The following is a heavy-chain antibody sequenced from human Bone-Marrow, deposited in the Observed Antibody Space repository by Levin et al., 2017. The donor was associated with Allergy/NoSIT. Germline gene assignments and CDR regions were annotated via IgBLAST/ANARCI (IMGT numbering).Heavy chain of an antibody. CDR1: GYTFTAYW. CDR3: ARQHNRSPKDAFDI. V-gene: IGHV1-2*04. D-gene: IGHD1-1*01. CDR2: INANTGGT. J-gene: IGHJ3*02. Sequence: ASVKVSCKASGYTFTAYWIHWVRQAPGQGLEWMGWINANTGGTKFAQKFQGWVTMTRDTSISTVYMEMSRLTSDDTAVYYCARQHNRSPKDAFDIWGQGSVVTVS.